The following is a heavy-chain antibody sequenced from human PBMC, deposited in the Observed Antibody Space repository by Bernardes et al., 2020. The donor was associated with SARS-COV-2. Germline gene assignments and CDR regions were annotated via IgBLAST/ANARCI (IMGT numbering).Heavy chain of an antibody. CDR2: ISGSGDRT. V-gene: IGHV3-23*01. D-gene: IGHD3-22*01. CDR3: AKGRDSGYLVPFDY. CDR1: GFTFSSYA. Sequence: GGSLRLSCAASGFTFSSYAISWVRRAPGMGLEWVSGISGSGDRTNYAGSVRGRFTISRDTSKSTLYLQMNSLRAEDTAVYYCAKGRDSGYLVPFDYWGQGTLVTVSS. J-gene: IGHJ4*02.